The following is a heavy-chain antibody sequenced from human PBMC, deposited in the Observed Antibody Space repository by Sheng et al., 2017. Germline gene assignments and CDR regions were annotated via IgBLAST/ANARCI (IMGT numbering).Heavy chain of an antibody. Sequence: EVQLLESGGGLGQPGGSLRLSCAASGFTFSSYAMSWVRQAPGKGLEWVSAISDRGGSTYYGDSVKGRFTISRDNSKNTLYLQMNSLRAEDTAVYYCAKLGDLTGAYWYFDLWGRGTLVTVSS. D-gene: IGHD3-9*01. CDR1: GFTFSSYA. V-gene: IGHV3-23*01. CDR2: ISDRGGST. J-gene: IGHJ2*01. CDR3: AKLGDLTGAYWYFDL.